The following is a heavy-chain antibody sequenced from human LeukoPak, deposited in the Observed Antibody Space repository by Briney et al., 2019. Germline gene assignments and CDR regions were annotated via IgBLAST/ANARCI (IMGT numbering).Heavy chain of an antibody. CDR1: GFTFSSYT. J-gene: IGHJ4*02. D-gene: IGHD3-9*01. CDR3: AKDSLRYFDTNLFDY. CDR2: IWSDGSNK. V-gene: IGHV3-33*06. Sequence: GGSLRLSCAASGFTFSSYTMHWVRQAPGKGLEWVAVIWSDGSNKYYADSVKGRFTISRDNSKNTLYLQMNSLRAEDTAVYYCAKDSLRYFDTNLFDYWGQGTLVTVSS.